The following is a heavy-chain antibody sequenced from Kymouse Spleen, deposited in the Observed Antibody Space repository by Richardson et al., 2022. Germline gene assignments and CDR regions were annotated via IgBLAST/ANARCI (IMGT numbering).Heavy chain of an antibody. V-gene: IGHV3-73*02. CDR2: IRSKANSYAT. Sequence: EVQLVESGGGLVQPGGSLKLSCAASGFTFSGSAMHWVRQASGKGLEWVGRIRSKANSYATAYAASVKGRFTISRDDSKNTAYLQMNSLKTEDTAVYYCTRGSGRDYYYYYGMDVWGQGTTVTVSS. CDR3: TRGSGRDYYYYYGMDV. CDR1: GFTFSGSA. D-gene: IGHD3-10*01. J-gene: IGHJ6*02.